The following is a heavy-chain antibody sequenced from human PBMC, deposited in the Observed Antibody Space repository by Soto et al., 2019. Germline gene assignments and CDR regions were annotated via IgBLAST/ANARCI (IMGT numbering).Heavy chain of an antibody. CDR1: GGSIISYY. CDR2: IYYSGST. V-gene: IGHV4-59*08. Sequence: LETLSLTCTFSGGSIISYYWSWIRQPPGKGLEWIGYIYYSGSTNYNPSLKSRVTISVDTSKKQFSLKLSSVTATDTAVYYCAGAFRGWLPITGTTGYYYYMDVWGKGTTVTVSS. J-gene: IGHJ6*03. D-gene: IGHD1-7*01. CDR3: AGAFRGWLPITGTTGYYYYMDV.